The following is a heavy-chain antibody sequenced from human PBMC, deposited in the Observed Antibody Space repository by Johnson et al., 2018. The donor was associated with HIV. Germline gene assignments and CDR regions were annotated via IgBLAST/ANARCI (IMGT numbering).Heavy chain of an antibody. CDR2: ISSSGSTI. CDR1: GFTFSDYY. CDR3: ATRDPTYRPGASDL. V-gene: IGHV3-11*04. J-gene: IGHJ3*01. D-gene: IGHD1-14*01. Sequence: QVQLVESGGGLVKPGGSLRLSCAASGFTFSDYYMSWIRPAPGKGLEWVSYISSSGSTIYYADSVKCRFIISRDNAKHSLYLQMNSLRAEDTAVYYCATRDPTYRPGASDLGGQGTMVTVSS.